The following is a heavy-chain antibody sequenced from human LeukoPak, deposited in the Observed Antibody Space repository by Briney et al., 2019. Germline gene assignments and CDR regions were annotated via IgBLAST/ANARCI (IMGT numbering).Heavy chain of an antibody. J-gene: IGHJ6*03. CDR2: IYYSGST. V-gene: IGHV4-59*01. D-gene: IGHD3-9*01. CDR1: GGSINSYY. Sequence: SETLSLTCSVSGGSINSYYWSWIRQPPGKGLEWIGYIYYSGSTNYNPSLKSRVTISVDTSKNQFSLKLSSVTAADTAVYYCARGDILTGYPRHYYYMDVWGKGTTVTISS. CDR3: ARGDILTGYPRHYYYMDV.